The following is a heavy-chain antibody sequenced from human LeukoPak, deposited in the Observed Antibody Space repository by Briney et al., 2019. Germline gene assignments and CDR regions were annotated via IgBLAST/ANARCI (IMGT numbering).Heavy chain of an antibody. V-gene: IGHV3-53*04. CDR3: AGSRYGDCYVDF. D-gene: IGHD2-21*02. J-gene: IGHJ4*02. CDR1: DFTVSNNF. Sequence: PGGSLRLSCAASDFTVSNNFFSWVRQAPGKGLEWVSVIFTGGSTYYADSMKGRFTISRHNSKNTLYLQMDSLRTEDTAVYYCAGSRYGDCYVDFWGQGTLVTVSS. CDR2: IFTGGST.